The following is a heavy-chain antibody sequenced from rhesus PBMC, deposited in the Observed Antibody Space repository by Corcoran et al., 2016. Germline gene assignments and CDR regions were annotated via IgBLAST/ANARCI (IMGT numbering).Heavy chain of an antibody. CDR2: INTGGGST. CDR1: GFTFGSYY. V-gene: IGHV3-8*01. J-gene: IGHJ4*01. D-gene: IGHD3-28*01. CDR3: ARLTSGYYTL. Sequence: EVQLVESGGGLVQPGGSLRLSCTGSGFTFGSYYMYWVRQAPGKGLEWVSAINTGGGSTWYTESVKGRLTISKENAKNTLYLQMDSLRAEDTAVYYCARLTSGYYTLWGQGVLVTVSS.